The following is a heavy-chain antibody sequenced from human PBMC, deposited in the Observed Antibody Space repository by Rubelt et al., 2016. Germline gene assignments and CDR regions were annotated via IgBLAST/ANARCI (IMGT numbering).Heavy chain of an antibody. CDR1: GFTFSDHY. V-gene: IGHV3-72*01. CDR3: ARAGPGGNSDY. J-gene: IGHJ4*02. CDR2: TRNKANRYTT. Sequence: GGGLVQPGESLRLSCVASGFTFSDHYMDWVRQAPGKGLEWVGRTRNKANRYTTEYAASVKGRFTISRDESQNSLYMQMNSLKTEDTAVYYCARAGPGGNSDYWGQGTLVTVSS. D-gene: IGHD4-23*01.